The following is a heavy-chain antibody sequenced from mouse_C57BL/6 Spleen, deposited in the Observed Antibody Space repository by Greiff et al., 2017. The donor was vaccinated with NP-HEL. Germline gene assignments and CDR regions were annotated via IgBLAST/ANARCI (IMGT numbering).Heavy chain of an antibody. CDR3: ARSGDYGSSFFAY. D-gene: IGHD1-1*01. Sequence: EVQLQQSGPELVKPGASVKISCKASGYSFTGYYMNWVKQSPEKSLEWIGEINPSTGGTTSNQQFKAKATLTVDKSSSTAYMQRKSLTSEDSAVYYCARSGDYGSSFFAYWGQGTLVTVSA. V-gene: IGHV1-42*01. J-gene: IGHJ3*01. CDR1: GYSFTGYY. CDR2: INPSTGGT.